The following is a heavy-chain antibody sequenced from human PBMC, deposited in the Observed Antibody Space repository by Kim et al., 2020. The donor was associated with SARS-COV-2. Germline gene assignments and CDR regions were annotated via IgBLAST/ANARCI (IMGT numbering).Heavy chain of an antibody. Sequence: SETLSLTCAVSGGSISSSNWWSWVRQPPGKGLEWIGEIYHSGSTNYNPSLKSRVTISVDKSKNQFSLKLSSVTAADTAVYYCARAPSIAARTFYYWGQGTLVTVSS. J-gene: IGHJ4*02. CDR3: ARAPSIAARTFYY. V-gene: IGHV4-4*02. CDR2: IYHSGST. D-gene: IGHD6-6*01. CDR1: GGSISSSNW.